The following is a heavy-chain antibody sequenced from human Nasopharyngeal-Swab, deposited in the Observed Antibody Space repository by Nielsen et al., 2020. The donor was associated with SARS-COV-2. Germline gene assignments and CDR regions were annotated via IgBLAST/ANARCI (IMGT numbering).Heavy chain of an antibody. V-gene: IGHV3-7*01. CDR1: GFTFSSYW. CDR2: IKQDGSEK. CDR3: ARNEAGSGSYWGFDY. Sequence: LKISCAASGFTFSSYWMSWVRQAPGKGLEWVANIKQDGSEKYYVDSVKGRFTISRDNAKNSLYLQMNSLRAEDTAVYYCARNEAGSGSYWGFDYWGQGTLVTVSS. J-gene: IGHJ4*02. D-gene: IGHD3-10*01.